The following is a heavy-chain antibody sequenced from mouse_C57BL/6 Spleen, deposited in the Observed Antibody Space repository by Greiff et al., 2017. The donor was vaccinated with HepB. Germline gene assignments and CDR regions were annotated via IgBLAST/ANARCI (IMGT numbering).Heavy chain of an antibody. CDR2: IDPSGSYT. CDR3: ARRMELRLAMDY. V-gene: IGHV1-50*01. D-gene: IGHD1-1*01. Sequence: QVQLKQPGAELVKPGASVKLSCKASGYTFTSYWMQWVKQRPGQGLEWIGEIDPSGSYTNYNQKFKGKATLTVDTSSSTTYLQLSSLTSEDSAVYYCARRMELRLAMDYWGQGTSVTVSS. J-gene: IGHJ4*01. CDR1: GYTFTSYW.